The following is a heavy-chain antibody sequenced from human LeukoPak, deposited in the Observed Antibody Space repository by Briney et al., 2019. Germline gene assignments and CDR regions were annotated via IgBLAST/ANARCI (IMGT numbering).Heavy chain of an antibody. CDR2: SIPIFGTA. D-gene: IGHD1-26*01. CDR3: ARGGSGSYYYYYMDV. CDR1: GGNFSSYA. J-gene: IGHJ6*03. Sequence: SVKGSCKASGGNFSSYAISWVRQAPGQGLEWRGGSIPIFGTANYAQKCQGRVTITADESTSTAYMELSSLRSEDTAVYYCARGGSGSYYYYYMDVWGKGTTITISS. V-gene: IGHV1-69*01.